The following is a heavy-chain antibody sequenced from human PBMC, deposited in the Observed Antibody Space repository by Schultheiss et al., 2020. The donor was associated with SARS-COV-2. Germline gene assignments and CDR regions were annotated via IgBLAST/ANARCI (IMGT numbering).Heavy chain of an antibody. CDR3: ATSSSGWYSFDY. J-gene: IGHJ4*02. D-gene: IGHD6-19*01. CDR1: GFTFSSYS. V-gene: IGHV3-21*01. Sequence: GGSLRLSCAASGFTFSSYSMNWVRQAPGKGLEWVSSISSSSSYIYYADSVKGRFTISRDNAKNSLYLQMNSLRAEDTAVYYCATSSSGWYSFDYWGQGTLVTVSS. CDR2: ISSSSSYI.